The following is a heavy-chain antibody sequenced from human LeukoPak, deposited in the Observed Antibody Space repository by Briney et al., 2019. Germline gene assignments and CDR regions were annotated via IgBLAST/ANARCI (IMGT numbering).Heavy chain of an antibody. CDR3: ARTYSNYEFDY. D-gene: IGHD4-11*01. CDR2: IYYSGST. J-gene: IGHJ4*02. V-gene: IGHV4-30-4*01. Sequence: PSETLSLTCTVSGGSISSGDYYWSWIRQPPGKGLEWIGHIYYSGSTYYNPSLKSRVTISVDTSKNQFSLKLSSVTAADTAVYYCARTYSNYEFDYWGQGTLVTVSS. CDR1: GGSISSGDYY.